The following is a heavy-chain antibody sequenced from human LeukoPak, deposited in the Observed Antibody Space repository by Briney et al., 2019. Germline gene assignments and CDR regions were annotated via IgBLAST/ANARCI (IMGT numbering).Heavy chain of an antibody. J-gene: IGHJ4*02. CDR1: GGSISTSNYY. D-gene: IGHD1-14*01. CDR3: VKDAGSYNFGY. V-gene: IGHV4-39*07. CDR2: IFYSGST. Sequence: KPSETLSLTCTVSGGSISTSNYYWGWIRQPPGKGLEWIGNIFYSGSTYYNPSLKSRVTISLDTSKNQFSLKLSSATAADTAVHYCVKDAGSYNFGYWGQGTLVTVSS.